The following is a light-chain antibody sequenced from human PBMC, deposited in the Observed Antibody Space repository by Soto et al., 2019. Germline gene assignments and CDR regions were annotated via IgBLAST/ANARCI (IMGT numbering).Light chain of an antibody. CDR2: DAS. CDR1: QDSTKY. J-gene: IGKJ1*01. V-gene: IGKV1-9*01. CDR3: QQYNTFWT. Sequence: IQLTQSPSSLSASVGDRVTITCRASQDSTKYLAWYQQKPGKAPNLLIYDASTLHSGVPSRFSGSGSGTDFTLTVSSLQPDDSATYYCQQYNTFWTFGQGTKVDIK.